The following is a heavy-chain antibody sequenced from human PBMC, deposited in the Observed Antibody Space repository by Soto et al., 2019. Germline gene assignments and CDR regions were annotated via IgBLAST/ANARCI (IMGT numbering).Heavy chain of an antibody. CDR1: GYTFTSYY. D-gene: IGHD2-15*01. J-gene: IGHJ5*02. Sequence: QVQLVQSGAEVKKPGASVKVSCKASGYTFTSYYMHWVRQAPGQGLEWLGIITPSGGSTSYAQKFRGRVNMTRDTSTSTVYMELSSLRSEDTAVYYCARDGGPLYCSGGSCYSSTWFDPWGQGTLVTVSS. CDR2: ITPSGGST. CDR3: ARDGGPLYCSGGSCYSSTWFDP. V-gene: IGHV1-46*03.